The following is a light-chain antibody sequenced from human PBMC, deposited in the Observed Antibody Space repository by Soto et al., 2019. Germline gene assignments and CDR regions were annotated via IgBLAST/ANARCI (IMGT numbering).Light chain of an antibody. V-gene: IGKV3-15*01. Sequence: EIVMTQSPVTLSVSPGERATLSCRASQSISNHLAWYQQKPGQAPRLLIHGASTRATGIPARFSGSGSGTEFTLTISSLQSEDFALYYCQQYNNWPPRTFGQGTKLEIK. CDR3: QQYNNWPPRT. CDR2: GAS. CDR1: QSISNH. J-gene: IGKJ2*01.